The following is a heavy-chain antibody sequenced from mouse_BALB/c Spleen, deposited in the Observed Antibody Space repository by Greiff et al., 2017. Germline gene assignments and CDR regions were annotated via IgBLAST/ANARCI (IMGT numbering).Heavy chain of an antibody. V-gene: IGHV5-17*02. J-gene: IGHJ3*01. Sequence: EVHLVESGGGLVQPGGSRKLSCAASGFTFSSFGMHWVRQAPEKGLEWVAYISSGSSTIYYADTVKGRFTISRDNPKNTLFLQMTSLRSEDTAMYYCARGGTGTGAWFAYWGQGTLVTVSA. CDR2: ISSGSSTI. CDR1: GFTFSSFG. D-gene: IGHD4-1*01. CDR3: ARGGTGTGAWFAY.